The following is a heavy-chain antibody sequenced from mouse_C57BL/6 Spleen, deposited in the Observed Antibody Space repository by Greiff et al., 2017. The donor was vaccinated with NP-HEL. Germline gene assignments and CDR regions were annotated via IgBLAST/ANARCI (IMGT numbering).Heavy chain of an antibody. CDR1: GYTFTSYW. CDR3: TRNYGNYGALYSMDY. Sequence: EVQLQQSGTVLARPGASVKMSCKTSGYTFTSYWMHWVKQRPGQGLEWIGAIYPGNSDTSYNQKFKGKAKMTADKSASTAYMELSSLTNEDSAVYYCTRNYGNYGALYSMDYWGQGTSVTVSS. V-gene: IGHV1-5*01. J-gene: IGHJ4*01. CDR2: IYPGNSDT. D-gene: IGHD2-1*01.